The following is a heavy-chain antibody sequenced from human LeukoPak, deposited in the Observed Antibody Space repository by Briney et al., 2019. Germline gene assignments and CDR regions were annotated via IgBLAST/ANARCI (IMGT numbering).Heavy chain of an antibody. Sequence: GGSLRLSCAASGFTFNNYAMNWVRQAPGKGLEWVSSISGGGETTYYADSVKGRFTISRDNSKNTLYLEMNSLKAEDTALYYCAKDCYGSGSPRWFDPWGQGTLVTVSS. CDR3: AKDCYGSGSPRWFDP. CDR1: GFTFNNYA. V-gene: IGHV3-23*01. J-gene: IGHJ5*02. CDR2: ISGGGETT. D-gene: IGHD3-10*01.